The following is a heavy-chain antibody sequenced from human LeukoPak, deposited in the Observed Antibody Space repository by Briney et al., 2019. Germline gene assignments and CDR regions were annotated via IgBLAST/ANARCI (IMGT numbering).Heavy chain of an antibody. CDR2: INHSGST. V-gene: IGHV4-34*01. CDR1: GGSFSGYY. D-gene: IGHD6-13*01. J-gene: IGHJ4*02. Sequence: SETLSLTCAVYGGSFSGYYWSWIRQPPGKGLEWIGEINHSGSTNYNPSLKSRVTISVDTSKNQFSLKLSSVTAADTAVYYCARAFRWAAAATNWGQGTLVTVSS. CDR3: ARAFRWAAAATN.